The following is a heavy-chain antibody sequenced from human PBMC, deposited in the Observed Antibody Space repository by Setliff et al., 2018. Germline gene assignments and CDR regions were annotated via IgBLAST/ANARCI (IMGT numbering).Heavy chain of an antibody. CDR1: GYSFRNFG. CDR3: ARDVPLTTVTKNYFGP. V-gene: IGHV1-18*01. J-gene: IGHJ5*02. D-gene: IGHD4-17*01. CDR2: ISCYNGIT. Sequence: ASVKVSCKASGYSFRNFGITWVRQAPGQGLEWMGWISCYNGITRYGQKFQGRVTLTSETTTGTVYMELRSLNSDDTAVYYCARDVPLTTVTKNYFGPWGQGTLVTVSS.